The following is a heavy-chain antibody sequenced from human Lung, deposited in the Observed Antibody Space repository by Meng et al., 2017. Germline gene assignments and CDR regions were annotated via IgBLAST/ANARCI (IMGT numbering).Heavy chain of an antibody. J-gene: IGHJ4*02. CDR1: GYNCPDYD. V-gene: IGHV1-2*06. CDR2: INPKGGDT. Sequence: VQVGQSGAEVTKPGASVKVSCKPSGYNCPDYDRPWVRRAPGQGLEWMGRINPKGGDTHYAQKFPARVTMTGDTSISTAYMELSGLRSDDTAMYYCARDEDISAAGKLFGDYWGQGTLVTVSS. D-gene: IGHD6-25*01. CDR3: ARDEDISAAGKLFGDY.